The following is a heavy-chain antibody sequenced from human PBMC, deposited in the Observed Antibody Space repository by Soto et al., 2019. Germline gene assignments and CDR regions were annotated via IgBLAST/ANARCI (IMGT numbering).Heavy chain of an antibody. CDR1: GFTFDDYT. CDR3: AKASMDLRSAYPTYHWFDT. Sequence: GGSLRLSCAASGFTFDDYTMYWVRQCPGKGLEWVSLITWDGGRTSYADSVKGRFTISRDNNKDSLYLQMNSLKTEDTALYYCAKASMDLRSAYPTYHWFDTWGQGTLVTVSS. V-gene: IGHV3-43*01. D-gene: IGHD3-3*01. J-gene: IGHJ5*02. CDR2: ITWDGGRT.